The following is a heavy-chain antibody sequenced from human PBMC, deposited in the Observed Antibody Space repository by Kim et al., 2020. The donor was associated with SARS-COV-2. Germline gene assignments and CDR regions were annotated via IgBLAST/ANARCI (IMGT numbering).Heavy chain of an antibody. CDR3: ARVYSGYGRIFTYYYYMDV. CDR2: IKQDGSEK. CDR1: GFTFSSYW. D-gene: IGHD5-12*01. Sequence: GGSLRLSCAASGFTFSSYWMSWVRQAPGKGLEWVANIKQDGSEKYYVDSVKGRFTISRDNAKNSLFLQMNSLRAEDTAVYYCARVYSGYGRIFTYYYYMDVWGKGTTVTVSS. J-gene: IGHJ6*03. V-gene: IGHV3-7*01.